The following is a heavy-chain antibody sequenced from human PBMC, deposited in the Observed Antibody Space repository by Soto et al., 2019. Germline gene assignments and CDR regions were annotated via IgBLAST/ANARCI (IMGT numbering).Heavy chain of an antibody. D-gene: IGHD6-13*01. Sequence: SVKVSCKASGGTFSSYAISWVRQAPGQGLEWMGGIIPIFGTANYAQKFQGRVTITADESTSTAYVELSSLRSEDTAVYYCARAPSPYGSRWYEVPYYGGYWGQGNRGTVSS. V-gene: IGHV1-69*13. J-gene: IGHJ4*02. CDR2: IIPIFGTA. CDR1: GGTFSSYA. CDR3: ARAPSPYGSRWYEVPYYGGY.